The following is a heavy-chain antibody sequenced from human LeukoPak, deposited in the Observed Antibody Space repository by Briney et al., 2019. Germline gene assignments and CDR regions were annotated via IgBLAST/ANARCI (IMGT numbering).Heavy chain of an antibody. CDR2: ISSSGSTI. V-gene: IGHV3-48*03. Sequence: PGGSLRLSCAASGFTFSSYEMNWVRQAPGKGLEWVSYISSSGSTIYYADSVKGRRTISRDNAKNSLYLQMNSLRAEDTAVYYCARDVGFWSGIENWFDPWGQGTLVTVSS. CDR3: ARDVGFWSGIENWFDP. CDR1: GFTFSSYE. D-gene: IGHD3-3*01. J-gene: IGHJ5*02.